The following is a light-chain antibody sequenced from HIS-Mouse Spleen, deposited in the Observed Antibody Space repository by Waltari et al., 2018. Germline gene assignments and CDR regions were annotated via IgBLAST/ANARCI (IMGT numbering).Light chain of an antibody. V-gene: IGLV1-44*01. J-gene: IGLJ1*01. CDR3: AAWDDSLNGYV. CDR1: SSNIGSNT. Sequence: QSVLTQPPSASGTPGQRVTISCSGSSSNIGSNTVHWYQQLPGTAPKLLIYSNNQRPSGVPDRFSGSKSGTSASLAISGLQSEDEADYYCAAWDDSLNGYVFGTGNKVTVL. CDR2: SNN.